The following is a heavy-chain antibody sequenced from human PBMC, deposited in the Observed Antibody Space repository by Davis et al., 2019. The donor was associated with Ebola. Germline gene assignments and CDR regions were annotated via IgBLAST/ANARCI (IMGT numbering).Heavy chain of an antibody. CDR1: GGSISSSNW. CDR3: AREHLSSGYYYFDY. D-gene: IGHD3-22*01. V-gene: IGHV4-4*02. Sequence: SETLSLTCAVSGGSISSSNWWSWVRQPPGKGLEWIGSIYYSGNTYYNPSLKSRVTISVDTSKNQVSLKLSSVTAADTAVYYCAREHLSSGYYYFDYWGQGTLVTVSS. CDR2: IYYSGNT. J-gene: IGHJ4*02.